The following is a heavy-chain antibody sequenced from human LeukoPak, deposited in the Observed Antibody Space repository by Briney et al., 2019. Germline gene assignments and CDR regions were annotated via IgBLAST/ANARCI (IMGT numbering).Heavy chain of an antibody. CDR1: GYTFTGYY. J-gene: IGHJ3*02. CDR2: INPNSGGT. CDR3: ARVTLSSSRIRGAFDI. Sequence: ASVKVSCKASGYTFTGYYMHWVRQAPGQGLEWMGWINPNSGGTNYAQKFQGRVTMTRDTSISTAYMELSRLRSDDTAVYYCARVTLSSSRIRGAFDIWGQGTMVTVSS. D-gene: IGHD6-13*01. V-gene: IGHV1-2*02.